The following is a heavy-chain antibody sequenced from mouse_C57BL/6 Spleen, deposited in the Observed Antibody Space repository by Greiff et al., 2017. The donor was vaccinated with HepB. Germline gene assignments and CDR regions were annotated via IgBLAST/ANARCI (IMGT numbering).Heavy chain of an antibody. V-gene: IGHV5-6*01. D-gene: IGHD2-1*01. CDR1: GFTFSSYG. Sequence: EVQRVESGGDLVKPGGSLKLSCAASGFTFSSYGMSWVRQTPDKRLEWVATISSGGSYTYYPDSVKGRFTISRDNAKNTLYLQMSSLKSEDTAMYDWARRGGNYDFDYWGQGTTLTVSS. CDR3: ARRGGNYDFDY. CDR2: ISSGGSYT. J-gene: IGHJ2*01.